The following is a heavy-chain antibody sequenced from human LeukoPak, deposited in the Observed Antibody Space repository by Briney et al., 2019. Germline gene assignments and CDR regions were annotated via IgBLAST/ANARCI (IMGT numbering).Heavy chain of an antibody. J-gene: IGHJ4*02. V-gene: IGHV4-34*01. CDR2: INHSGST. Sequence: SETLSLTCAVYGGSFSGYYWSWIRQPPGKGLEWIGEINHSGSTNYNPSLKSRVTISVDTSKNQFSLKLSSVTAADTAVYYCARELRYCSSTSCYTTPLDYWGQGTLVTVSS. D-gene: IGHD2-2*02. CDR1: GGSFSGYY. CDR3: ARELRYCSSTSCYTTPLDY.